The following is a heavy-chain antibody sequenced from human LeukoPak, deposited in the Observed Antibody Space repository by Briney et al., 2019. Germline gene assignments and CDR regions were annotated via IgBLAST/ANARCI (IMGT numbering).Heavy chain of an antibody. Sequence: GGSLRLSCADSGFAFSSSAMSCVRHAPGEGREWVSAISGSGGRTYYADSVKGRFTISRDNSKNTLYLQMNSLRAEDTAVYYCAKDATYYDFWSGYYDPQAAYYFDYWGQGTLVTVSS. CDR2: ISGSGGRT. J-gene: IGHJ4*02. CDR3: AKDATYYDFWSGYYDPQAAYYFDY. V-gene: IGHV3-23*01. D-gene: IGHD3-3*01. CDR1: GFAFSSSA.